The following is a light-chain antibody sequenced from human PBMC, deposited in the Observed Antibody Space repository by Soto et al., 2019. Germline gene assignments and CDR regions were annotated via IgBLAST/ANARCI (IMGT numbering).Light chain of an antibody. Sequence: QSVLTQPASVSESPGQSITISCAGTSSDIGGYNYVSWYQQHPDKAPKLMIYGVTNRPSGVSDRFSGSKSGNTASLTISGLLPEDDADYYCSSYGGSSSLHYVFGTGTKVAVL. CDR3: SSYGGSSSLHYV. J-gene: IGLJ1*01. CDR1: SSDIGGYNY. V-gene: IGLV2-14*01. CDR2: GVT.